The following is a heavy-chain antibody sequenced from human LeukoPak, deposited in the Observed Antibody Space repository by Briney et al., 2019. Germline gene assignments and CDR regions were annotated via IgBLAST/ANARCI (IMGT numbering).Heavy chain of an antibody. Sequence: GGSLRLSCTASGFTFSSYAMSWVRQAPGKGLEWVSAISASGESTYYVDSVKGRFTISRDNSKNTLYLQMNSLRAEDTAVYYCANQGDRIAAVKWGRGTLVTVSS. J-gene: IGHJ4*02. V-gene: IGHV3-23*01. CDR3: ANQGDRIAAVK. CDR2: ISASGEST. CDR1: GFTFSSYA. D-gene: IGHD6-13*01.